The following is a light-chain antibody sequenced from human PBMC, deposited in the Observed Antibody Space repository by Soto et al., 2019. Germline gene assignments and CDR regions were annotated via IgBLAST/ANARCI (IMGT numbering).Light chain of an antibody. Sequence: QSALTQPASVSGSLGRRIPFSSPEPSSDVGGYNYVSWYQHHPGKAPKLMIYEVSNRPSGVSNRFSGSKSGNTASLTISGLQAEDEADYYCSSYTSSSTRVFGGGTQLTVL. CDR2: EVS. CDR3: SSYTSSSTRV. J-gene: IGLJ3*02. CDR1: SSDVGGYNY. V-gene: IGLV2-14*01.